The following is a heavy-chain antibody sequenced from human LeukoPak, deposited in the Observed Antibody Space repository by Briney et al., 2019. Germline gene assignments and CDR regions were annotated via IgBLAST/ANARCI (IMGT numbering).Heavy chain of an antibody. V-gene: IGHV3-7*01. CDR3: ARDRYQLPFRWFDP. CDR1: GFTFSSYW. Sequence: GGSLRLSCAASGFTFSSYWMSWVRQAPGKGLERVANIKQDGGEKYDVDSVKGRFTISRDNAKNSLYLQMNSLRAEDTAVYYCARDRYQLPFRWFDPWGQGTLVTVSS. D-gene: IGHD2-2*01. CDR2: IKQDGGEK. J-gene: IGHJ5*02.